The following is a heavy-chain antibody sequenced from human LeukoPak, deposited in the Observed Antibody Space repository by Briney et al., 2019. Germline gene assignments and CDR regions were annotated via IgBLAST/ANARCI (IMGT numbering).Heavy chain of an antibody. V-gene: IGHV3-20*04. Sequence: GGSLRLSCAASGFTFDDYGMSWVRQAPGKGLEWISGVNWNGGSTGYADSVKGRFTISRDNAKNSLYLQMNSLRAEDTAVYYCARKGATFTMPYHAFDIWGQGTMVTVSS. D-gene: IGHD3-10*01. CDR1: GFTFDDYG. CDR3: ARKGATFTMPYHAFDI. CDR2: VNWNGGST. J-gene: IGHJ3*02.